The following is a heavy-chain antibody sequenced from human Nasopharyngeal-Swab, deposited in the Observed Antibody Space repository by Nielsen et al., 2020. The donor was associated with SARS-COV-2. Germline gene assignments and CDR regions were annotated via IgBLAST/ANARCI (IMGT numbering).Heavy chain of an antibody. Sequence: SVKVSCKASGGNFSSYAISWVRQAPGQGLEWMGGIIPIFGTPNYAQEFQGRVTISADESTSTAYMELSSLRSEDTAVYYCARASDGSENYYYFDYWGQGTLVTVSS. CDR1: GGNFSSYA. CDR3: ARASDGSENYYYFDY. V-gene: IGHV1-69*13. D-gene: IGHD3-10*01. CDR2: IIPIFGTP. J-gene: IGHJ4*02.